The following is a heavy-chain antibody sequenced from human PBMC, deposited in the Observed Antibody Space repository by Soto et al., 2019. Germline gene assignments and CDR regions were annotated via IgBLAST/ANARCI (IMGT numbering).Heavy chain of an antibody. CDR1: GFTFSSYS. J-gene: IGHJ3*02. D-gene: IGHD5-12*01. CDR3: ARPSTNAFDI. Sequence: GGSLTLSCAASGFTFSSYSMNWVRQAPGKGLEWVSSISSSSSYIYYADSVKGRFTIARDNAKNSLYLQMNSLRAEDTAVYYCARPSTNAFDIWGQGKMVTVSS. CDR2: ISSSSSYI. V-gene: IGHV3-21*01.